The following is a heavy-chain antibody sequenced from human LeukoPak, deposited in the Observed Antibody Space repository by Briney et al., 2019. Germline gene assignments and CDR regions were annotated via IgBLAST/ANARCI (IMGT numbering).Heavy chain of an antibody. Sequence: SETLSLTCAVYGGSFSGYYWSWIRQPPGKGLEWIGEINHSGSTNYNPSLKSRVTISVDTSKKQFSLKLSSVTAADTAVYYCARTITDYYDSSGYYVDPWGQGTLVTVSS. D-gene: IGHD3-22*01. CDR1: GGSFSGYY. J-gene: IGHJ5*02. CDR2: INHSGST. CDR3: ARTITDYYDSSGYYVDP. V-gene: IGHV4-34*01.